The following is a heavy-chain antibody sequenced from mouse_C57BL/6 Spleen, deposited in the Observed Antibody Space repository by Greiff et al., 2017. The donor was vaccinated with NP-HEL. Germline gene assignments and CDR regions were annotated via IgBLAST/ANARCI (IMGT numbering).Heavy chain of an antibody. J-gene: IGHJ1*03. CDR3: ARFRDGKEGNWYFDV. D-gene: IGHD2-1*01. V-gene: IGHV1-80*01. CDR1: GYAFSSYW. CDR2: IYPGDGDT. Sequence: QVQLQQSGAELVKPGASVKISCKASGYAFSSYWMNWVKQRPGKGLEWIGQIYPGDGDTNYNGKFKGKATLTADKSSSTAYMQLSSLTSEDSAVYFCARFRDGKEGNWYFDVWGTGTTVTVSS.